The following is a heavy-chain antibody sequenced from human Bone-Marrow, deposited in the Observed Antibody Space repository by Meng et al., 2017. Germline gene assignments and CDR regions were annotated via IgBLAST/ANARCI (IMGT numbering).Heavy chain of an antibody. D-gene: IGHD6-13*01. J-gene: IGHJ1*01. CDR3: ARGPLSAAGTMGYFQH. CDR1: GGSISSGGYY. Sequence: QVQQQQWGAGLLKPSQTLSLTCTVSGGSISSGGYYWSWIRQHPGKGLEWIGYIYYSGSTYYNPSLKSRVTISVDTSKNQFSLKLSSVTAADTAVYYCARGPLSAAGTMGYFQHWGQGTLVTVSS. CDR2: IYYSGST. V-gene: IGHV4-31*03.